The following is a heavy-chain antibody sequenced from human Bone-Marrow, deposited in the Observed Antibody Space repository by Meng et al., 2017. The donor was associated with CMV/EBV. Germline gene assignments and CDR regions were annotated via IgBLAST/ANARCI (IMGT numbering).Heavy chain of an antibody. CDR2: INHSGST. Sequence: SETLSLTCTVSGGSISGYYWSWIRQPPGKGLEWIGEINHSGSTNYNPSLKSRVTISVDTSKNQFSLKLSSVTAADTAVYYCARGGVVVPAAIRSDYYYYYGMDVWGQGTTVTVSS. CDR1: GGSISGYY. J-gene: IGHJ6*02. D-gene: IGHD2-2*01. CDR3: ARGGVVVPAAIRSDYYYYYGMDV. V-gene: IGHV4-34*01.